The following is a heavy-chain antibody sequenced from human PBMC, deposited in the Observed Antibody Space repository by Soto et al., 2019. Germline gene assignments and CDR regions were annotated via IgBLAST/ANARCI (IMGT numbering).Heavy chain of an antibody. CDR3: ARDSVCIMITFGGGRPFDF. V-gene: IGHV1-18*01. CDR1: GYTFTSYG. J-gene: IGHJ4*02. D-gene: IGHD3-16*01. CDR2: ISAYNGNT. Sequence: QVQLVQSGAEVKKPGASVKGSCKASGYTFTSYGISWVRQAPGQGLEWMGWISAYNGNTNYAQKRQGRGTMTTATSTSTGYMELRSLRSDDTAVYYCARDSVCIMITFGGGRPFDFWCQGTLVTVS.